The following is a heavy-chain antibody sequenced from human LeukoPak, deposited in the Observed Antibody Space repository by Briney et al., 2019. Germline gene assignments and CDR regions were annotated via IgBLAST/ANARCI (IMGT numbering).Heavy chain of an antibody. Sequence: PGGSLRLSCAASAFTVSSNYMSWVRQAPGKGLEWVSVIYSGGSTYYADSVKGRFTISRDNSKNTLYLQMNSLRAEDTAVYYCASLVDLDYWGQGTLVTVSS. D-gene: IGHD5-12*01. CDR3: ASLVDLDY. CDR2: IYSGGST. V-gene: IGHV3-53*01. J-gene: IGHJ4*02. CDR1: AFTVSSNY.